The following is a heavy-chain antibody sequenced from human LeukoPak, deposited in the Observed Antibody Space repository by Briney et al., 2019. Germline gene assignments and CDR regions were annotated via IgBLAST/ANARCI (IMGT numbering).Heavy chain of an antibody. D-gene: IGHD3-10*01. V-gene: IGHV4-34*01. CDR1: GGTFSGYY. Sequence: SETLSLTCAVYGGTFSGYYWSWIRQPPGKGLEWIGEINHSGSTNYNPSLKSRVTISVDTSKTQFSLKLSSVTAADTAVYYCARMGSGSYSPNWFDPWGQGTLVTVSS. J-gene: IGHJ5*02. CDR3: ARMGSGSYSPNWFDP. CDR2: INHSGST.